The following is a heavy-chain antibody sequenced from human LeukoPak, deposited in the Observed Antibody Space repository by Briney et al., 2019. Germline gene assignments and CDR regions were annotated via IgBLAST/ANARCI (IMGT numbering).Heavy chain of an antibody. CDR3: ARGGYSGYDPNYYYCMDV. CDR2: IIPIFGTA. Sequence: SVKVSCKASGGTFSSYAISWVRQAPGQGLEWMGGIIPIFGTANYAQKFQGRVTITADESTSTAYMELSSLRSEDTAVYYCARGGYSGYDPNYYYCMDVWGKGTTVTISS. J-gene: IGHJ6*03. D-gene: IGHD5-12*01. V-gene: IGHV1-69*13. CDR1: GGTFSSYA.